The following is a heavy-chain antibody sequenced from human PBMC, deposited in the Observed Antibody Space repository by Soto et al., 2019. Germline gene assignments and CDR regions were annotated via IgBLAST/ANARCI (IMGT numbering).Heavy chain of an antibody. CDR3: ARESYCSGGSCYSSEYYYGMDV. CDR2: IIPIFGTA. D-gene: IGHD2-15*01. V-gene: IGHV1-69*01. J-gene: IGHJ6*02. CDR1: GGTFSSYA. Sequence: QVQLVQSGAEVKKPGSSVKVSCKASGGTFSSYAISWVRQAPGQGLEWMGGIIPIFGTANYAQKFQGRVTITADESTSTAYMELSSRRSEDTAVYYCARESYCSGGSCYSSEYYYGMDVWGQGTTVTVSS.